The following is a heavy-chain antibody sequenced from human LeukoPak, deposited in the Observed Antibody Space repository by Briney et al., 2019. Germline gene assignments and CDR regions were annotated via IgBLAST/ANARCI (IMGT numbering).Heavy chain of an antibody. CDR2: ISGSGGST. V-gene: IGHV3-23*01. Sequence: GGSLRLSCAASGFTFSSYAMSWDRQAPGKGLEWVSAISGSGGSTYYADSVKGRFTISRDNSKNTLYLQMNSLRAEDTAVFYCAKAQHSSIWGYFDYWGQGTLVTVSS. CDR3: AKAQHSSIWGYFDY. J-gene: IGHJ4*02. D-gene: IGHD6-13*01. CDR1: GFTFSSYA.